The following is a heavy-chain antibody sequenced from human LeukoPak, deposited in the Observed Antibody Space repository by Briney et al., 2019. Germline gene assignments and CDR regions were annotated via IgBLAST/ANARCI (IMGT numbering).Heavy chain of an antibody. Sequence: GGSLRLSCAASGFTFSSYGMHWVRQAPGKGLEWVAVIWYDGSNKYYADSVKGRFTISRDNSKNTLYLQMNSLRAEDTAVYYCARARGHCSSTSCYTQYYFDYWGQGTLVTDSS. CDR2: IWYDGSNK. V-gene: IGHV3-33*01. CDR1: GFTFSSYG. D-gene: IGHD2-2*02. J-gene: IGHJ4*02. CDR3: ARARGHCSSTSCYTQYYFDY.